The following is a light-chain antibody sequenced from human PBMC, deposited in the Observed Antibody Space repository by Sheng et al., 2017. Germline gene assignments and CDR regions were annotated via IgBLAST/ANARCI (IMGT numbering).Light chain of an antibody. V-gene: IGKV3-11*01. J-gene: IGKJ2*01. CDR3: QQYYSTPYT. Sequence: EIVLTQSPATLSLSPGERATLSCRASQTVNKYLAWYQQKPGQAPRLLIYDTSDRATGIPARFSGSGSGTDFTLTISSLEPEDFAVYYCQQYYSTPYTFGQGTKLEI. CDR2: DTS. CDR1: QTVNKY.